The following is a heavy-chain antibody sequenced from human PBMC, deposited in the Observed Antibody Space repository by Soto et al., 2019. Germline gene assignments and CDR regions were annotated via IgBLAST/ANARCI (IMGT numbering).Heavy chain of an antibody. Sequence: PGASLRLSCVASGIEFSNYAMSWVRQAPGKGLEWVSISSASGRSRYHADSVKGRFTISRDNSKNTLYLHMTNLRAEDTAVYYCAKDGNWLDVYFDVWGQGTPVTVSS. J-gene: IGHJ4*02. V-gene: IGHV3-23*01. CDR3: AKDGNWLDVYFDV. CDR1: GIEFSNYA. D-gene: IGHD6-19*01. CDR2: SSASGRSR.